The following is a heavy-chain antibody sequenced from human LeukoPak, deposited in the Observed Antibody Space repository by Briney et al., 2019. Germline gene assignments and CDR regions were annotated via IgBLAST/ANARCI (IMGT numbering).Heavy chain of an antibody. Sequence: ASVKVSCKASGYSFADYYMHWVRQAPGQGLEWMGWINPNSGGTNYAQKFQGRVTMTRDTSISTAYMELSRLRSDDTAVYYCARERENYGDYDEGWFDPWGQGTLVTVSS. D-gene: IGHD4-17*01. J-gene: IGHJ5*02. CDR1: GYSFADYY. V-gene: IGHV1-2*02. CDR2: INPNSGGT. CDR3: ARERENYGDYDEGWFDP.